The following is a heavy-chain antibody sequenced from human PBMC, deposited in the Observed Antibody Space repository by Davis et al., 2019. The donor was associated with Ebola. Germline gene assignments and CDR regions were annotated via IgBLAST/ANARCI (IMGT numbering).Heavy chain of an antibody. CDR1: GGSMRSYY. CDR3: ARGPTRDYFDY. J-gene: IGHJ4*02. CDR2: IYYSGST. Sequence: SETLSLTCTVSGGSMRSYYWSWIRQPPGKGLEWIGYIYYSGSTNYNPSLKSRATISVDTSKKQFSLNLSSVTAADTAVYSCARGPTRDYFDYWGQGSLVTVSS. V-gene: IGHV4-59*01.